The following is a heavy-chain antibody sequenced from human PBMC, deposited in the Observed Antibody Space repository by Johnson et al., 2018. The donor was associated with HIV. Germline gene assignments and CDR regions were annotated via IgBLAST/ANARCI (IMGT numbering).Heavy chain of an antibody. CDR2: IYSGGST. CDR1: GFTFSSYA. CDR3: ATNRGGAFDI. J-gene: IGHJ3*02. Sequence: VQLVESGGGVVRPGRSLRLSCAASGFTFSSYAMHWVRQAPGKGLEWVSIIYSGGSTYYADSVKGRFTISRDNSKNTLYLQMNSLRAEDTAVYYCATNRGGAFDIWGQGTMVTVSS. D-gene: IGHD2/OR15-2a*01. V-gene: IGHV3-66*01.